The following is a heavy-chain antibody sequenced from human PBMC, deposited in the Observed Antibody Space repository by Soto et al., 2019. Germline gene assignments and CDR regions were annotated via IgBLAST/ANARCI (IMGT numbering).Heavy chain of an antibody. D-gene: IGHD2-21*02. CDR2: IYSGGDT. CDR3: ERGGGAYCGNDCIRAVDI. Sequence: EVQLVESGGGLVQPGGSLRLSCAVSGFTVSNNYMSWVRQAPEKGLEWISVIYSGGDTYYADSVKVRFTISRDNSKITPXLQMNSLRVDDTAVYYCERGGGAYCGNDCIRAVDIWGQGTMVTVSS. J-gene: IGHJ3*02. V-gene: IGHV3-66*01. CDR1: GFTVSNNY.